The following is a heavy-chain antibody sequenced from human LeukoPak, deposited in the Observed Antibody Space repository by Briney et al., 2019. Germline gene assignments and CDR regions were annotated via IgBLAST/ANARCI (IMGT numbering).Heavy chain of an antibody. CDR1: GFTVSSNY. CDR2: IYSGGST. CDR3: ARDRSWPSYFDY. V-gene: IGHV3-53*01. Sequence: GGSLRLSCAASGFTVSSNYMSWVRQAQGKGLEWVSVIYSGGSTYYADSVKGRFTISRDNSKNTLYLQMNSLRAADTAVYYCARDRSWPSYFDYWGQGTLVTVSS. D-gene: IGHD6-13*01. J-gene: IGHJ4*02.